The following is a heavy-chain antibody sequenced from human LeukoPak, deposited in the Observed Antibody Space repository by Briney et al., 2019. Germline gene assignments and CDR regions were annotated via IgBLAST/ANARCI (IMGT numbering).Heavy chain of an antibody. D-gene: IGHD3-9*01. CDR2: IYHSGST. V-gene: IGHV4-4*02. J-gene: IGHJ4*02. CDR1: GGFISSSNW. CDR3: AREVLVLRYFDY. Sequence: NPSETLSLTCAVSGGFISSSNWWSWVRQPPGKGLEWIGEIYHSGSTNYNPSLKSRVTISVDKSKNQFSLKLSSVTAADTAVYYCAREVLVLRYFDYWGQGTLVTVSS.